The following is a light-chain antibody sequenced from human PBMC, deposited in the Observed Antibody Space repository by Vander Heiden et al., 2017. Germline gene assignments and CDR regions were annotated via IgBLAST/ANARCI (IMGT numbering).Light chain of an antibody. Sequence: DIQLTQSPSFLSASVGDRVTLTCRASQGISSYLAWYQQKPGKAPKLLIYAASTLQSGVPSRFSGSGSGTEITLTISSLQPEDFATYYCQQLNSYPQTFGQGTRLDIK. CDR3: QQLNSYPQT. J-gene: IGKJ5*01. CDR1: QGISSY. V-gene: IGKV1-9*01. CDR2: AAS.